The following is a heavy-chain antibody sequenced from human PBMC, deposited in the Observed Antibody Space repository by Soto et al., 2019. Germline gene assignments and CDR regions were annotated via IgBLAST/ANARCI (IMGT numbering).Heavy chain of an antibody. V-gene: IGHV1-24*01. D-gene: IGHD4-17*01. J-gene: IGHJ4*02. CDR3: ARDARHTYGYGDDVFFC. CDR2: FDPEDGET. CDR1: GYTLTDLS. Sequence: ASVKVSCKVSGYTLTDLSMQWVRQAPGKGLEWMGGFDPEDGETIYAQKFQGRVTMTKDTSTSTAYMELSSLRSDDTAVYYCARDARHTYGYGDDVFFCWGQGTLVTVSS.